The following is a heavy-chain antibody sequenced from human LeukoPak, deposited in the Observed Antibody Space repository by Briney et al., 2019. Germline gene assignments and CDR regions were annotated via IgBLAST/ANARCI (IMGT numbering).Heavy chain of an antibody. CDR1: GYTFTMYG. V-gene: IGHV1-69*13. J-gene: IGHJ4*02. Sequence: ASVKVSCKASGYTFTMYGISWVRQAPGQGLEWMGGIIPIFGTANYAQKFQGRVTITADESTSTAYMELSSLRSEDTAVYYCASAAAFQYYFDYWGQGTLVTVSS. CDR2: IIPIFGTA. CDR3: ASAAAFQYYFDY. D-gene: IGHD6-13*01.